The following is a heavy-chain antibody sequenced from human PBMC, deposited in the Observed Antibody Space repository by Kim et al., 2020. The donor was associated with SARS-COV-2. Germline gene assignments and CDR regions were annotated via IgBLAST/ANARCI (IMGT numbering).Heavy chain of an antibody. D-gene: IGHD2-21*02. CDR3: AKTDCGGDCYTFDY. Sequence: GGSLRLSCAASGFTFSSYAMSWVRQAPGKGLEWVSVINSGGSSTYYADSVKGRFTISRENSKNTMYLQMNSLRAEDTAVYYCAKTDCGGDCYTFDYWGQGPLVTVSS. J-gene: IGHJ4*02. CDR2: INSGGSST. CDR1: GFTFSSYA. V-gene: IGHV3-23*03.